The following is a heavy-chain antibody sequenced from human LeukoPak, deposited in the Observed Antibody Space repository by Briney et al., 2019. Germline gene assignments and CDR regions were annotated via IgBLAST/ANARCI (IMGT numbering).Heavy chain of an antibody. J-gene: IGHJ4*02. D-gene: IGHD5-18*01. Sequence: SQTLSLTCTVSGGSISSGDYYWSWIRQPPGKGLEWIGYTYYSGSTYYNPSLKSRVTISVDTSKNQFSLKLSSVTAADTAVYYCARESVETAMRGDFDYWGQGTLVTVSS. CDR1: GGSISSGDYY. CDR3: ARESVETAMRGDFDY. CDR2: TYYSGST. V-gene: IGHV4-30-4*01.